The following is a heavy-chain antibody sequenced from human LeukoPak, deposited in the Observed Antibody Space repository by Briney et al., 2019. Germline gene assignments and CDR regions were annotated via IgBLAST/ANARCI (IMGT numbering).Heavy chain of an antibody. CDR3: ARDRLYYYDSSGYRA. CDR2: ISSSGNTV. J-gene: IGHJ4*02. CDR1: GFTFSDYY. Sequence: GGSLRLSCAASGFTFSDYYMNWVRQAPGKGLEWVSYISSSGNTVYYADSVKGRFTVSRDNAKNSLFLQMSSLRVEDTAMYYCARDRLYYYDSSGYRAWGQGTLVTVSS. D-gene: IGHD3-22*01. V-gene: IGHV3-11*01.